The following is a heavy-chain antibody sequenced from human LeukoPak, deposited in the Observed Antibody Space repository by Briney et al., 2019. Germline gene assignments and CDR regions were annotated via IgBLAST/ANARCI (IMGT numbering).Heavy chain of an antibody. CDR1: GYTFTSYA. V-gene: IGHV1-2*02. J-gene: IGHJ1*01. CDR3: ARDEGYYYGSGSYYNPQYFQH. Sequence: VASVKVSCKASGYTFTSYAMHWVRQAPGQGLEWMGWINPNSGGTNYAQKFQGRVTMTRDTSISTAYMELSRLRSDDTAVYYCARDEGYYYGSGSYYNPQYFQHWGQGTLVTVSS. D-gene: IGHD3-10*01. CDR2: INPNSGGT.